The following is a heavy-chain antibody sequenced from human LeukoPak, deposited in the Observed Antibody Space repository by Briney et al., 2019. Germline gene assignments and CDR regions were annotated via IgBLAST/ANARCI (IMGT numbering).Heavy chain of an antibody. J-gene: IGHJ4*02. CDR2: IYSGGST. D-gene: IGHD4-23*01. CDR1: GFTVSSNY. CDR3: AKDWSYGGNSWKYFGS. Sequence: GGSPRLSCAASGFTVSSNYVSWVRQAPGKGLEWVSVIYSGGSTYYADSVKGRFTISRDNAKNSLYLQMNSLRADDTALYYCAKDWSYGGNSWKYFGSWGQGILVTVSS. V-gene: IGHV3-53*05.